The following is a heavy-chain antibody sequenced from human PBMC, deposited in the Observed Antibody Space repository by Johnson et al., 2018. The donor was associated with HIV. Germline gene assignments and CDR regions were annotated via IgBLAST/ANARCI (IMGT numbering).Heavy chain of an antibody. D-gene: IGHD5-24*01. CDR2: IWYDGSNK. Sequence: QMLLVESGGGVVQPGRSLRLSCAASGFTFSSYGMHWVRQAPGKGLEWVAVIWYDGSNKYYADSVKGRFTISRDNSKNTLYVQMSSLRAEDTAVYYCARGQGRWLQLYHAFDIWGPGTVVTVSS. V-gene: IGHV3-33*01. J-gene: IGHJ3*02. CDR1: GFTFSSYG. CDR3: ARGQGRWLQLYHAFDI.